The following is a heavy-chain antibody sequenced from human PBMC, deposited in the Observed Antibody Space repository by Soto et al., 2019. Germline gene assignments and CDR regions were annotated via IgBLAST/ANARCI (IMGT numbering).Heavy chain of an antibody. CDR1: GCSISSGGYS. D-gene: IGHD6-19*01. CDR3: ASAGGLGAVAADY. Sequence: SETLSLTCAVSGCSISSGGYSWSWIRQPPGKGLEWIGYIYHSGSTYYNPSLKSRVTISVDRSKNQFSLKLSSVTAADTAVYYCASAGGLGAVAADYWGQGTLVTVSS. CDR2: IYHSGST. J-gene: IGHJ4*02. V-gene: IGHV4-30-2*01.